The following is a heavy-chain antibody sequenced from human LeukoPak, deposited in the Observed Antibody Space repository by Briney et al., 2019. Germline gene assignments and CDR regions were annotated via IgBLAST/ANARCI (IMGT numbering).Heavy chain of an antibody. CDR1: GYPISRGYF. D-gene: IGHD2-21*02. V-gene: IGHV4-38-2*01. CDR3: ATLPSQTGIYLDYYFDN. Sequence: PSETLSLTCVVSGYPISRGYFWGWVRQPPGKGLEWIGSMSHSGNTHYSPSLKSRVTISMDMSNNQFSLRLSSVTAADTAVYYCATLPSQTGIYLDYYFDNWGQGTLVTVSS. J-gene: IGHJ4*02. CDR2: MSHSGNT.